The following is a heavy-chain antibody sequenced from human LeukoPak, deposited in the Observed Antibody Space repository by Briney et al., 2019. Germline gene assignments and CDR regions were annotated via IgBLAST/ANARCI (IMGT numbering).Heavy chain of an antibody. CDR2: IKSKTDGGTT. V-gene: IGHV3-15*01. CDR1: GFTFSNAW. D-gene: IGHD4-17*01. Sequence: GGSLRLSXAASGFTFSNAWMSWVRQAPGKGLEWVGRIKSKTDGGTTDYAGPVKGRFTISRDDSKSTLYLQMNNLKTEDTAMYHCTTDPGDYEGYWGQRTLVTVSS. J-gene: IGHJ4*02. CDR3: TTDPGDYEGY.